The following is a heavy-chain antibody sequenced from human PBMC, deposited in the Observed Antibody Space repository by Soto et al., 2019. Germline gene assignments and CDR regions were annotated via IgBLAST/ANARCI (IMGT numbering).Heavy chain of an antibody. CDR3: AVLNSSTWYTGYYFDS. D-gene: IGHD6-13*01. CDR2: FSDGGSNT. CDR1: GFSFSSYA. Sequence: EVQLLESGGGLVQPGGSLRLSCAASGFSFSSYAMNWVRQAPGKGLECVSAFSDGGSNTYYTDSVKGLFTISRDNSKNTGFLQMNSLRAEDTAVYYCAVLNSSTWYTGYYFDSWGKGTLFTVSS. J-gene: IGHJ4*02. V-gene: IGHV3-23*01.